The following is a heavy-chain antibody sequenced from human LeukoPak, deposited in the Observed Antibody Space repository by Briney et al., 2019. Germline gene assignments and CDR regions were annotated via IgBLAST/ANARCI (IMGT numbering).Heavy chain of an antibody. D-gene: IGHD3-22*01. CDR3: AREGLDSSGYCRFDY. Sequence: SVKVSCKASGGTFSSYAISWVRQAPGQGLEWMGGIIPIFGTANYAQKFQGRVTITADESTSTAYMELSSLRSEDTAVYYCAREGLDSSGYCRFDYWGQGTLVTVSS. V-gene: IGHV1-69*13. CDR1: GGTFSSYA. CDR2: IIPIFGTA. J-gene: IGHJ4*02.